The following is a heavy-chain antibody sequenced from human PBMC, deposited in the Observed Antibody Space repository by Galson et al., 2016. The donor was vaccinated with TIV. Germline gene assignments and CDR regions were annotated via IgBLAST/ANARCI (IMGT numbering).Heavy chain of an antibody. D-gene: IGHD3-10*01. V-gene: IGHV1-8*02. Sequence: SVKVSCKASGYTFTSYDINWVRQATGQGLEWMGWMNPNSGNTGYAQRFRGRVTMTRNTSVRTAYMELSSLRSEDTALYYCARLNGDTAYYFYIDVWGKGTTVTVS. J-gene: IGHJ6*03. CDR2: MNPNSGNT. CDR3: ARLNGDTAYYFYIDV. CDR1: GYTFTSYD.